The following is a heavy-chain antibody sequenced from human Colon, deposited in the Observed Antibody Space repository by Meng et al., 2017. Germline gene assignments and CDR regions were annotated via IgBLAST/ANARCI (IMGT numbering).Heavy chain of an antibody. CDR1: GDSVPSNRAL. V-gene: IGHV6-1*01. CDR2: TYYRSEWQN. CDR3: TTWYGEY. Sequence: VQVKQSSPGPVKPSPPLSLTCAISGDSVPSNRALWHWVRQSPSRGLEWLGQTYYRSEWQNHYGVSVKSRITINADTSRNHFSLHLNSVTPEDTAVYYCTTWYGEYWGQGTLVTVSS. J-gene: IGHJ4*02. D-gene: IGHD3-10*01.